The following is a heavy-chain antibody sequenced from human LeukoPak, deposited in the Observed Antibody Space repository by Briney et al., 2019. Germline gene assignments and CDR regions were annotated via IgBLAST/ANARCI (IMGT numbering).Heavy chain of an antibody. J-gene: IGHJ3*02. D-gene: IGHD3-16*01. Sequence: GGSLRLSCAASGFTFSSYAMSWVRQAPGKGLEWVSAIGGSGGSTYYADSVKGRFTISRDNSKNTLYLQMNSLRAEDTAVYYCAKGQGARDAFDIWGQGTMVTVSS. CDR1: GFTFSSYA. CDR2: IGGSGGST. V-gene: IGHV3-23*01. CDR3: AKGQGARDAFDI.